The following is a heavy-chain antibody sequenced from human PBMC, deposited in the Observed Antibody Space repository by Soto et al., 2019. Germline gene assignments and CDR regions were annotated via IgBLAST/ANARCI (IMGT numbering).Heavy chain of an antibody. CDR2: FDPEDGET. CDR3: ATAPGVIDPYDAFDI. Sequence: ASVKVSCKVSGYTLTELSMHWVRQAPGKGLEWMGGFDPEDGETIYAQKFQGRVTMTEDTSTDTAYMELSSLRSEDTAVYYCATAPGVIDPYDAFDIWGQGTMVTVSS. D-gene: IGHD2-8*01. J-gene: IGHJ3*02. CDR1: GYTLTELS. V-gene: IGHV1-24*01.